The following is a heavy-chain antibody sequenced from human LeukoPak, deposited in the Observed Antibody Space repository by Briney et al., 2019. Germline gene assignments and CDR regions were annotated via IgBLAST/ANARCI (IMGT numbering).Heavy chain of an antibody. Sequence: SETLSLTCAVSGGSISSGGYSWSWIRQPPGKGLEWIGYIYYSGSTYYNPSLKSRVTISVDTSKNQFSLKLSSVTAADTAVYYCARAYDFWSGYGDAFDSWGQGTMVTVSS. CDR3: ARAYDFWSGYGDAFDS. J-gene: IGHJ3*02. CDR1: GGSISSGGYS. CDR2: IYYSGST. V-gene: IGHV4-30-4*07. D-gene: IGHD3-3*01.